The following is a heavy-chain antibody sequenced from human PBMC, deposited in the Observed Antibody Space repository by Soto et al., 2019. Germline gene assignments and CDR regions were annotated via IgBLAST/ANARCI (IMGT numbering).Heavy chain of an antibody. V-gene: IGHV3-23*01. CDR1: GFTFSSYA. J-gene: IGHJ3*02. D-gene: IGHD6-19*01. CDR3: AKEQPVWQWLVRNAFDI. Sequence: GGSLRLSCAASGFTFSSYAMSWVRQAPGKGLEWVSAISGSGGSTYYADSVKGRFTISRDNSKNTLYLQMNSLRAEDTAVYYCAKEQPVWQWLVRNAFDIWGQGTMVTVSS. CDR2: ISGSGGST.